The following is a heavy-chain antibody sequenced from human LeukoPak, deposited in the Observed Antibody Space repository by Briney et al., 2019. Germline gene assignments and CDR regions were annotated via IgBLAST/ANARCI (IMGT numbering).Heavy chain of an antibody. V-gene: IGHV3-7*04. CDR3: ARGLEYGSGWELYYYYMDV. Sequence: PGGSLRLSCAASGFIFSSYWMSWVRQAPGKGLEWVANIKQDGSKEYYVDSVKGRFTISRDNAKNSLYLQMDSLRAEDTAMYYCARGLEYGSGWELYYYYMDVWGKGTTVTVSS. CDR2: IKQDGSKE. D-gene: IGHD6-19*01. J-gene: IGHJ6*03. CDR1: GFIFSSYW.